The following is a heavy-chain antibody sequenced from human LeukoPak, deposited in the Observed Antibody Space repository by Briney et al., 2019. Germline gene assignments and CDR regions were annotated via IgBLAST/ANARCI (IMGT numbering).Heavy chain of an antibody. CDR3: AKTERYYDTSGLST. CDR1: GFTVSSNY. CDR2: IYSGGST. J-gene: IGHJ5*02. Sequence: PGGSLRLSCAASGFTVSSNYMSWVRQAPGKGLEWVSVIYSGGSTYYADSVKGRFTISRDNSKNTLYLQMNSLRAEDTAVYYCAKTERYYDTSGLSTWGQGTLVTVSS. V-gene: IGHV3-53*05. D-gene: IGHD3-22*01.